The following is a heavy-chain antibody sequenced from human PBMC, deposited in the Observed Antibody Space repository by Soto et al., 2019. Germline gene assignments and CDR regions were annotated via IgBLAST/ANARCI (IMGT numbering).Heavy chain of an antibody. CDR3: ARHLAVSGTFNWFDP. CDR2: IYYSGTI. J-gene: IGHJ5*02. V-gene: IGHV4-61*08. Sequence: SETLSLTFTVSGGSVRSGDCYWSWIRQPPGKGLEWIGNIYYSGTIDYSPSLKSRVTISVDASKNQFSLKLSSVTAADTAVYYCARHLAVSGTFNWFDPCGQGTLVTVS. CDR1: GGSVRSGDCY. D-gene: IGHD6-13*01.